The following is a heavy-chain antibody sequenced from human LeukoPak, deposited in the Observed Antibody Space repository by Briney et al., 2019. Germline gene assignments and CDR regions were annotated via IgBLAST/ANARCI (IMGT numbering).Heavy chain of an antibody. CDR3: ASGLRYFDLYY. D-gene: IGHD3-9*01. CDR1: GGSISSYY. V-gene: IGHV4-4*07. J-gene: IGHJ4*02. CDR2: IYTSGST. Sequence: SETLSLTCTVSGGSISSYYWSWIRQPAGKGLEWIGRIYTSGSTNYNPSLKSRVTMSVDTSKKQFSLKLSSVTAADTAVYYCASGLRYFDLYYWGQGTLVTVSS.